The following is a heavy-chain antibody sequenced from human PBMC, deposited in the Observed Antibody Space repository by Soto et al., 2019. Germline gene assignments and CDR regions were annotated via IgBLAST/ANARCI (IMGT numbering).Heavy chain of an antibody. Sequence: PGESLKISCKGSGYSFTSYWISWVRQMPGKGLEWMGRIDPSDSYTNYSPSFQGHVTISADKSISTAYLQWSSLKASDTAMYYCAATNQLSMGGYYGRDVWGHGTTVTVSS. V-gene: IGHV5-10-1*01. CDR2: IDPSDSYT. CDR1: GYSFTSYW. D-gene: IGHD2-2*01. J-gene: IGHJ6*02. CDR3: AATNQLSMGGYYGRDV.